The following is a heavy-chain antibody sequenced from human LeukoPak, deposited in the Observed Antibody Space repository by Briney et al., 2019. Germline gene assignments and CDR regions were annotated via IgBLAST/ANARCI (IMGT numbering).Heavy chain of an antibody. J-gene: IGHJ3*02. D-gene: IGHD3-22*01. CDR3: ARDSYYDSSDNDAFDI. Sequence: SETLSLTCTVSGGSISSSSYYWGWIRQPPGKGLEWIGSMYYSGNTYYNPSLKSRVTISVDTSKNQFSLKLSSVTAADTAVYYCARDSYYDSSDNDAFDIWGQGTMVTVSS. CDR2: MYYSGNT. V-gene: IGHV4-39*07. CDR1: GGSISSSSYY.